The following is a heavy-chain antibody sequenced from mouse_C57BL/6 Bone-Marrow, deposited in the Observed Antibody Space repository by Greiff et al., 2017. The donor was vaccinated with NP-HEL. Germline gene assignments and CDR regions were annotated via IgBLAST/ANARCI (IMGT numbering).Heavy chain of an antibody. CDR1: GFNIKDDY. Sequence: VQLQQSGAELVRPGASVKLSCTASGFNIKDDYMHWVKQRPEQGLEWIGWIDPENGDTEYASKFQGKATITADTSSNTAYLQLSSLTSEDTAVYYCTTFRFITTAVASNYFDYWGQGTTLTVSS. D-gene: IGHD1-1*01. CDR3: TTFRFITTAVASNYFDY. J-gene: IGHJ2*01. CDR2: IDPENGDT. V-gene: IGHV14-4*01.